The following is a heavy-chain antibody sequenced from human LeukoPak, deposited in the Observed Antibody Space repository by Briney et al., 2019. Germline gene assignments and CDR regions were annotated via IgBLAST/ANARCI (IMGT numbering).Heavy chain of an antibody. CDR3: ERDDGYCSGGSCYHRKRDDY. CDR2: ISSSSSYI. V-gene: IGHV3-21*01. Sequence: GGSLRLSCAASGFTFGSYSMNWVRQAPGKGLEWVSSISSSSSYIYYADSVKGRFTISRDNAKNSLYLQMNSLRAEDTAVYYCERDDGYCSGGSCYHRKRDDYWGQGTLVTVSS. J-gene: IGHJ4*02. D-gene: IGHD2-15*01. CDR1: GFTFGSYS.